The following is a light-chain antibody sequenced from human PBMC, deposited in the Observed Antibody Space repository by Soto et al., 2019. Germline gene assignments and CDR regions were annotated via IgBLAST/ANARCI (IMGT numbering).Light chain of an antibody. CDR1: SSNIGNNY. CDR2: DSI. CDR3: ATWESSRNWV. V-gene: IGLV1-51*01. Sequence: QAVLTQSPSVSAAPGQTVTISCSGSSSNIGNNYVSWYQLLPETAPKLLIYDSIKRPSGIPDRFSGSKSGTSATLVITGLQTGDEADYYCATWESSRNWVFGGGTQLTVL. J-gene: IGLJ3*02.